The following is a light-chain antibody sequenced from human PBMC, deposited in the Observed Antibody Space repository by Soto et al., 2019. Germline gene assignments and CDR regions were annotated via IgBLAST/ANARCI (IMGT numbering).Light chain of an antibody. V-gene: IGLV2-11*01. CDR1: SSDVGSYKD. J-gene: IGLJ1*01. CDR3: CVYADTFYV. CDR2: DVS. Sequence: QSALAQSRSVSGSPGQSVTISCTGTSSDVGSYKDVSWYQHHPGKVPKLMIYDVSERPSGVPDRFSGSKSGNTASLTISGLQAEDEANYYCCVYADTFYVFGTGTKVTVL.